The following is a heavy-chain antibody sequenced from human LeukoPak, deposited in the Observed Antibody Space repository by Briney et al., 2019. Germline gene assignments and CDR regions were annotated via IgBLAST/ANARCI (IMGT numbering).Heavy chain of an antibody. CDR2: INSDESSI. D-gene: IGHD2-21*01. CDR1: GFTFSSYW. CDR3: ARVWQDYSGVDY. V-gene: IGHV3-74*01. Sequence: SGGSLRLSCAASGFTFSSYWMYWVRQAPGKGLVWVSRINSDESSISYADSVKGRFAISRDNAKSSLYLQMNSLRDEDTAVYYCARVWQDYSGVDYWGQGTLVTVSS. J-gene: IGHJ4*02.